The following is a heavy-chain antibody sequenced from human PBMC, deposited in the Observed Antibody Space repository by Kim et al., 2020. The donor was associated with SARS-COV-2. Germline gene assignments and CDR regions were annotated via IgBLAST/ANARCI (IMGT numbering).Heavy chain of an antibody. CDR3: AKDLLYVSGGGYFDS. V-gene: IGHV3-23*03. Sequence: AEPVRGRFTLPSDNSKNTLYLQMDSLRVEDTAVYYCAKDLLYVSGGGYFDSWGQGVLVTVSS. D-gene: IGHD3-10*01. J-gene: IGHJ4*02.